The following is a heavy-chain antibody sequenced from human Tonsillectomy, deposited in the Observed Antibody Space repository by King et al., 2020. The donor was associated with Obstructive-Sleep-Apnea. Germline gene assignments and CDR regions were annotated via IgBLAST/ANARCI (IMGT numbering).Heavy chain of an antibody. D-gene: IGHD2-15*01. V-gene: IGHV3-21*01. CDR3: ARDPCSGGSCYWWYFDY. CDR1: GFTFSSYS. Sequence: QLVQSGGGLVKPGGSLRLSCAASGFTFSSYSMSWVRQAPGQGLEWVSSISSSSTYIYYADSVKGRFTISRDNAKNSLYLQMNSLRAEDTAVYYCARDPCSGGSCYWWYFDYWGQGTLVTVSS. CDR2: ISSSSTYI. J-gene: IGHJ4*02.